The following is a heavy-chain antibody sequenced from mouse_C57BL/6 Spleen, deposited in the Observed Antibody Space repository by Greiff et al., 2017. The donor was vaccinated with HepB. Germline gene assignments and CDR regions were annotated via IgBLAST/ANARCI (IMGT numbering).Heavy chain of an antibody. V-gene: IGHV1-76*01. CDR2: IYPGSGNT. J-gene: IGHJ4*01. D-gene: IGHD2-4*01. Sequence: QVQLQQSGAELVRPGASVKLSCKASGYTFTDYYINWVKQRPGQGLEWIARIYPGSGNTYYNEKFKGKATLTAEKSSSTAYMQLSSLTSEDSAVYFCATGDYEGAMDYWGQGTSVTVSS. CDR1: GYTFTDYY. CDR3: ATGDYEGAMDY.